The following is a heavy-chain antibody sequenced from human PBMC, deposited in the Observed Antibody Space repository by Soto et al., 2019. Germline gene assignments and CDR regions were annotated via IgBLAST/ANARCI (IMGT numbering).Heavy chain of an antibody. J-gene: IGHJ5*01. CDR2: TYYRSKWYD. CDR1: GDSVSSNTVA. Sequence: PSQTLSLTCAISGDSVSSNTVAWNWIRQSPSRGLEWLGRTYYRSKWYDDYAESVKSRITINPDTSKNQFSLHLNSVTLDDTAVYYCARLIGNSWLDSWGQGTLVTVSS. CDR3: ARLIGNSWLDS. D-gene: IGHD3-16*01. V-gene: IGHV6-1*01.